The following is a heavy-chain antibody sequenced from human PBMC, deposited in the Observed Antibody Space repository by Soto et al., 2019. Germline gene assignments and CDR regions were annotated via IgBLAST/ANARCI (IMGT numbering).Heavy chain of an antibody. V-gene: IGHV1-2*02. D-gene: IGHD5-12*01. J-gene: IGHJ5*02. Sequence: ASVKVSCKASGFTLSDYFIHWVRQAPGQGLEWMGWINPNSGGTKYAHSLQGRVSMTRDTSTNTTYMELTRLTSDDTAVYYCARVLRGFDPWGQGTLVTVSS. CDR2: INPNSGGT. CDR3: ARVLRGFDP. CDR1: GFTLSDYF.